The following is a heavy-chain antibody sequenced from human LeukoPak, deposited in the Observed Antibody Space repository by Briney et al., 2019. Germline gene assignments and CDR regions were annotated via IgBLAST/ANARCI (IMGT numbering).Heavy chain of an antibody. Sequence: PSETLSLTCTVSGGSINSYYWSWIRQPPGKGLEWIGYIYYSGSTNYNPSLRSRVTISLDTSKNQFSLKLSSVTAADTAVYYCARQSSLNWFDPWGQGTLVTVSS. CDR1: GGSINSYY. V-gene: IGHV4-59*08. CDR2: IYYSGST. CDR3: ARQSSLNWFDP. J-gene: IGHJ5*02.